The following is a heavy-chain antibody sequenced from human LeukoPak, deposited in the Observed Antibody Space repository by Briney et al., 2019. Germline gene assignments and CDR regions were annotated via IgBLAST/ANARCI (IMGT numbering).Heavy chain of an antibody. Sequence: PGGSLRLSCAVSGLTFNNYAMSWVRQAPGKGLEWVSGISGRGASKYYADSVKSRFTISRDNSKNTLYLQMNSLRAEDTAVYYCAKGVVVAPDVTPFDYWGQGTLVTVSS. V-gene: IGHV3-23*01. J-gene: IGHJ4*02. D-gene: IGHD2-2*01. CDR1: GLTFNNYA. CDR2: ISGRGASK. CDR3: AKGVVVAPDVTPFDY.